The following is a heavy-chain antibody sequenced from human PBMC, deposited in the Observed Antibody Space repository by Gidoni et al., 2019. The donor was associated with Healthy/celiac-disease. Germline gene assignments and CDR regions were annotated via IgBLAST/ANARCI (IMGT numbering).Heavy chain of an antibody. CDR3: ARDSRDGYNGEIRPTDY. V-gene: IGHV3-30*01. J-gene: IGHJ4*02. CDR1: GFPFSSSS. CDR2: IAYDGSNK. Sequence: QVQLVESGGGVVQPGRSLRLSCSASGFPFSSSSMHWFRQAPGKGLEWVAVIAYDGSNKYYADSVKGRFTISRDNSKNTLDLQMNSLRAEDTAVYYCARDSRDGYNGEIRPTDYWGQGTLVTVSS. D-gene: IGHD5-12*01.